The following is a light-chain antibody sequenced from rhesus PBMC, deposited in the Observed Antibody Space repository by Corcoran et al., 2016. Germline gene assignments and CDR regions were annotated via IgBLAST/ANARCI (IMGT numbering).Light chain of an antibody. V-gene: IGKV1-22*01. CDR3: QQYNSRPFT. CDR1: QGISSG. CDR2: KAS. Sequence: DIQMTQSPSSLSASVGDTVAITCRASQGISSGLAWYQPKPGKAPNLLIYKASSLQSGVPSRFSGSGSGTDFTLTISSLQSEDFATYYCQQYNSRPFTFGPGTKLDIK. J-gene: IGKJ3*01.